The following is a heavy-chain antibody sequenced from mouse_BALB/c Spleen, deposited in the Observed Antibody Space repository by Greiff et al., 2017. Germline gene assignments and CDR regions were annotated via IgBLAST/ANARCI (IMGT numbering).Heavy chain of an antibody. D-gene: IGHD2-1*01. CDR1: GDSITSGY. CDR2: ISYSGST. J-gene: IGHJ1*01. CDR3: ASYYGNTGWYFDV. Sequence: VQLQQSGPSLVKPSQTLSLTCSVTGDSITSGYWNWIRKFPGNKLEYMGYISYSGSTYYNPSLKSRISITRDTSKNQYYLQLNSVTTEDTATYYCASYYGNTGWYFDVWGAGTTVTVSS. V-gene: IGHV3-8*02.